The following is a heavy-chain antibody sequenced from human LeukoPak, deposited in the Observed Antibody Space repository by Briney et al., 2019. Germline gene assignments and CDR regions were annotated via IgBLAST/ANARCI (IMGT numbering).Heavy chain of an antibody. CDR2: IYYSGST. D-gene: IGHD4-11*01. CDR1: GGSISSYY. CDR3: ARASVTYYYYYYMDV. J-gene: IGHJ6*03. V-gene: IGHV4-59*01. Sequence: PSETLSLTCTVSGGSISSYYWSWIRQPPGKGLEWIGYIYYSGSTNYNPSLKSRVTMSIDTSKNQFSLKLSSVTAADTAVYYCARASVTYYYYYYMDVWGKGTTVTVSS.